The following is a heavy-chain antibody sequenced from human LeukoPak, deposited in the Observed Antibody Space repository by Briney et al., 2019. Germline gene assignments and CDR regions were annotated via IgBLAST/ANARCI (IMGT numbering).Heavy chain of an antibody. V-gene: IGHV3-15*01. Sequence: GGSLRLSCAASGFTFSDYYMSWIRQAPGKGLEWVGHIKSKTDGGTTDYAAPVKGRFTISRDDSKNTLYLQMNSLKTEDTAVYYCTTGGYNWNPTPFDYWGQGTVVTVSS. CDR3: TTGGYNWNPTPFDY. J-gene: IGHJ4*02. CDR1: GFTFSDYY. D-gene: IGHD1-20*01. CDR2: IKSKTDGGTT.